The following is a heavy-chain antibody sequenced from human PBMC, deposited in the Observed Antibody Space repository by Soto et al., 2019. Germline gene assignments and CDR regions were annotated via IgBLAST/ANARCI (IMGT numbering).Heavy chain of an antibody. J-gene: IGHJ4*02. V-gene: IGHV1-69*01. CDR1: GGTFSSYA. CDR2: IIPIFGTA. CDR3: ARDIGSGWYYFDY. Sequence: QVQLVQSGAEVKKPGTSVKVSCKASGGTFSSYAISWVRQAPGQGLEWMGGIIPIFGTAKYAQKCQFRVTIDTYESTRKAYMELRSLRSEDTAVYYCARDIGSGWYYFDYWGQGTLVTVSS. D-gene: IGHD6-19*01.